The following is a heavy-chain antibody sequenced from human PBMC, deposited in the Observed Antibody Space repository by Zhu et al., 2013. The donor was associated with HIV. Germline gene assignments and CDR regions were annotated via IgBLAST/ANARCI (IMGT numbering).Heavy chain of an antibody. J-gene: IGHJ4*02. V-gene: IGHV1-46*01. CDR2: INPSGDTT. CDR1: GYTFTGYY. CDR3: ASITVTSYG. D-gene: IGHD4-17*01. Sequence: QVQLVQSGAEVKKPGASVKVSCKASGYTFTGYYMHWVRQAPGQGLEWMGIINPSGDTTSYAQNFQGRVSMTSDTSTSTVYMELSSLTSEDTAVYYCASITVTSYGWGQGTLVTVSS.